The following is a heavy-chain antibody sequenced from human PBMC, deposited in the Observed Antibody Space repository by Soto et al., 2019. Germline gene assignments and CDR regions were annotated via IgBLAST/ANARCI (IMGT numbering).Heavy chain of an antibody. CDR1: GYTFTSYG. Sequence: QVQLVQSGAEVKKPGASVKVSCKASGYTFTSYGISWVRQAPGQGLEWMGWISAYNGNTNYAQKLQGRVTMTTDTSTSTAYMELRSLRSDDTAVYYCARLEGYCSGGSCSSLPFWFDPWGQGTLVTVSS. D-gene: IGHD2-15*01. CDR2: ISAYNGNT. CDR3: ARLEGYCSGGSCSSLPFWFDP. V-gene: IGHV1-18*04. J-gene: IGHJ5*02.